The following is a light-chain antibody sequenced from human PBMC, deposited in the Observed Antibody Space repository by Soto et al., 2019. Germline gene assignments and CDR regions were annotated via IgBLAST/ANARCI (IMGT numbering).Light chain of an antibody. CDR1: QGISNY. Sequence: DIPMTQSPSSLSASVGDRVTITCRASQGISNYLAWYQQKPGKVPKLLIYAASTLQSGVPSRFSGSGSGTDFTLTISSLLPEDVATYYCQKYNSALESTFGPGTKVDIK. V-gene: IGKV1-27*01. CDR3: QKYNSALEST. J-gene: IGKJ3*01. CDR2: AAS.